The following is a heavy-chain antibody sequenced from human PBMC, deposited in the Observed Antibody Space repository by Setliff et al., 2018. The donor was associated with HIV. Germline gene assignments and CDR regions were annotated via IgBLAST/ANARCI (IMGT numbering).Heavy chain of an antibody. CDR3: ATGIPSDLDY. CDR2: INPETGDP. CDR1: GYRFIGHY. Sequence: ASVKVSCKTSGYRFIGHYLHWVRLAPGQGPEWVGWINPETGDPNYAQKFRGRVLMTRDTSITTAFLHVAKLTSNDTAISYCATGIPSDLDYWGQGTLVTVSS. J-gene: IGHJ4*01. V-gene: IGHV1-2*02. D-gene: IGHD2-21*01.